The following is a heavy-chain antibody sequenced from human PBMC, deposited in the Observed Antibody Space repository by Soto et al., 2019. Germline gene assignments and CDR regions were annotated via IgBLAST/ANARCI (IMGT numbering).Heavy chain of an antibody. Sequence: SETLSLTCTVSGGSISSYYWSWIRQPPGKGLEWIGYIYYSGSTNYNPSLKSRVTISVDTSKNQSSLKLSSVTAADTAVYYCARGGDIVVVPAAQPLYYFDYWGQGTLVTVSS. CDR3: ARGGDIVVVPAAQPLYYFDY. CDR1: GGSISSYY. CDR2: IYYSGST. V-gene: IGHV4-59*01. J-gene: IGHJ4*02. D-gene: IGHD2-2*01.